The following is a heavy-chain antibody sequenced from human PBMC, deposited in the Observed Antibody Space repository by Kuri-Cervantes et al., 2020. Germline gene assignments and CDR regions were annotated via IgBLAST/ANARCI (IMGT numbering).Heavy chain of an antibody. J-gene: IGHJ3*02. CDR2: IKQDGSEK. CDR1: GFTFSSYW. CDR3: ARGPGYSYGWRDAFDI. Sequence: GESLKISCAASGFTFSSYWMSWVRQAPGKGLEWVANIKQDGSEKYYVDSVKGRFTISRDNAKNSLYLQMNSLRAEDTAVYYCARGPGYSYGWRDAFDIWGQGTMVTVSS. D-gene: IGHD5-18*01. V-gene: IGHV3-7*01.